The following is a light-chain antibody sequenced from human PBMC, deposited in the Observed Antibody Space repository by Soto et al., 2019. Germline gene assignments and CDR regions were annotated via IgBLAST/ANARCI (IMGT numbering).Light chain of an antibody. CDR2: XAS. J-gene: IGKJ1*01. CDR3: QQYNSLWT. V-gene: IGKV1-5*01. Sequence: DIQVTQWPATLSASEGDSLTITCRASQGFXSWLPWYQRKPGKAPQLLIYXASILESGVPSNFSGSGSGTEFTLTICSLQPHNVETYYCQQYNSLWTFGQGANV. CDR1: QGFXSW.